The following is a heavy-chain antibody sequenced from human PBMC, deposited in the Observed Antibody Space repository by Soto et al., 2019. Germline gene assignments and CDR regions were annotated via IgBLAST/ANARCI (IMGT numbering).Heavy chain of an antibody. V-gene: IGHV4-59*12. Sequence: SETLSLTCTVSGGSISTYYWDWVRQPPGKGLEWIGYIYYSGSTNYNPSLKSRLTISVDTSKNHFSLELTSVTAADTAVYYCAFSAYSSSWYLKGAYGMDVWGQGTTVTVSS. CDR3: AFSAYSSSWYLKGAYGMDV. D-gene: IGHD6-13*01. J-gene: IGHJ6*02. CDR1: GGSISTYY. CDR2: IYYSGST.